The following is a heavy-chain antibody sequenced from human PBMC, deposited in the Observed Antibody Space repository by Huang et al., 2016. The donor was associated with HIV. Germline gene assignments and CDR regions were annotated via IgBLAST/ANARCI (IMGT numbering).Heavy chain of an antibody. V-gene: IGHV1-18*04. CDR3: AGRLDSGWYGVTDY. Sequence: QVQLVQSGVEVKKTGASVKVSCQTSGYNFKNHAISWLLPAAGQGLGWMGVVDGDKDYTSYNQRLQGRVTMTTYRTTRSAFMEVRDLRSDDTDVYYCAGRLDSGWYGVTDYWGQGTLVIVSS. J-gene: IGHJ4*02. CDR1: GYNFKNHA. CDR2: VDGDKDYT. D-gene: IGHD6-19*01.